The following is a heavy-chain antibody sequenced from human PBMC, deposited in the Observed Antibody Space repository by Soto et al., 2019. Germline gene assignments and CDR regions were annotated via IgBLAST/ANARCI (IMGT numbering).Heavy chain of an antibody. V-gene: IGHV3-30-3*01. Sequence: GGSLRLSCAASGFTFSTYAIHWVRQAPGKGLEWVAFISYDGNNKNYADSVKGRFTISRDNSKNTVYLQMNSLTAEDTAVYYCARSYKSGWYYFDYWGQGTLV. CDR1: GFTFSTYA. CDR2: ISYDGNNK. CDR3: ARSYKSGWYYFDY. J-gene: IGHJ4*02. D-gene: IGHD6-19*01.